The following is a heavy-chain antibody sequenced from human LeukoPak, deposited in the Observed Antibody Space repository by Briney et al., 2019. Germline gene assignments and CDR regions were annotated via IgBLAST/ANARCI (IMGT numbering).Heavy chain of an antibody. CDR3: ARDWGTGDYLDY. CDR1: GFVPSDYG. CDR2: ISTSGTTT. D-gene: IGHD3-16*01. Sequence: GGSLRLSCAASGFVPSDYGMHWVRQAPGKGLEWVSYISTSGTTTYYADSVKGRFTISRDNAKNSLYLQMNSLRAEDTAVYYCARDWGTGDYLDYWGQGSLVTVSS. V-gene: IGHV3-48*04. J-gene: IGHJ4*02.